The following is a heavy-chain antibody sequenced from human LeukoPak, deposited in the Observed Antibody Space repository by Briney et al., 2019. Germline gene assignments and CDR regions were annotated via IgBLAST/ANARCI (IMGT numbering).Heavy chain of an antibody. CDR1: GGSISSYY. Sequence: PSETPSLTCTVSGGSISSYYWSWIRQPAGKGLEWIGRIYISGSTNYNPSLKSRVTMSVDTSKNQFSLKLSSVTAADMAVYYCAREARYSDYVGYYYYYMDVWGKGTTVTISS. D-gene: IGHD4-11*01. V-gene: IGHV4-4*07. CDR2: IYISGST. J-gene: IGHJ6*03. CDR3: AREARYSDYVGYYYYYMDV.